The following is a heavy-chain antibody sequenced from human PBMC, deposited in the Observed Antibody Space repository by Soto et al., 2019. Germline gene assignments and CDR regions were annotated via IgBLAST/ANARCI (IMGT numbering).Heavy chain of an antibody. V-gene: IGHV4-59*01. J-gene: IGHJ5*02. CDR2: IYYSGST. CDR1: GGSISSYY. Sequence: SETLSLTCTVSGGSISSYYWSWIRQPPGKGLEWIGYIYYSGSTNYNPSLKSRVTISVDTSKNQFSLKLSSVTAADTAVYYCARDDIYSSSPEYNWFDPWGQGTLVTVSS. CDR3: ARDDIYSSSPEYNWFDP. D-gene: IGHD6-13*01.